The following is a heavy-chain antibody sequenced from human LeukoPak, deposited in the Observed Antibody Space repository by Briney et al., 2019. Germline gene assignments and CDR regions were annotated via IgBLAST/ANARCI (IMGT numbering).Heavy chain of an antibody. CDR1: GFFSPHS. CDR2: IRTGGYI. Sequence: GGSLRLSCAASGFFSPHSLNWVRQAPGTGLEWLSSIRTGGYIHYAESTKGRFIISRDNARDSLYLQMNSLSAEDTAIYYCAGALCSGGSCYSFNYWGQGTLVTVSS. V-gene: IGHV3-21*01. D-gene: IGHD2-15*01. J-gene: IGHJ5*01. CDR3: AGALCSGGSCYSFNY.